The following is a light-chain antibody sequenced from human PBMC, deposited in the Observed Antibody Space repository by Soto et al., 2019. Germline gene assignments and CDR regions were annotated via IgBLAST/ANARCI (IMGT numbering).Light chain of an antibody. J-gene: IGKJ1*01. Sequence: DIQLTQSPSILSASVEDKATIICRPSQGIVSWLAWYQQKPGKAPNLLIFQTSNLESGVPSRFSGSGSGTEFTLTISSLQPDDFATYYCQQCNTYSTFGQGTKVETK. CDR1: QGIVSW. V-gene: IGKV1-5*03. CDR2: QTS. CDR3: QQCNTYST.